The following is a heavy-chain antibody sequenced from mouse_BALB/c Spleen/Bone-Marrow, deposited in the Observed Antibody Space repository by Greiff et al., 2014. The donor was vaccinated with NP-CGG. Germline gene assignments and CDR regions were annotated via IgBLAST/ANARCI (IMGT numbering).Heavy chain of an antibody. D-gene: IGHD1-1*01. J-gene: IGHJ1*01. V-gene: IGHV1-14*01. CDR1: VYPFTSYV. CDR3: ARGGYYGTSLYWYFDV. CDR2: ISPYNDGT. Sequence: LPPSGPALVTPGASVQISCKASVYPFTSYVLPFLQPQPWPVLSCLFYISPYNDGTKYNEKFKGKATLTSDKSSSTAYMELSSLTSEDSAVYYCARGGYYGTSLYWYFDVWGAGTTVTVSS.